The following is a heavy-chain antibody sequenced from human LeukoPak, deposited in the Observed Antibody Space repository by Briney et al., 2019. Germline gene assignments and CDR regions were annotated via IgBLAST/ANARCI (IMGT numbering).Heavy chain of an antibody. D-gene: IGHD3-9*01. CDR3: ARDLALYDILTGYKH. J-gene: IGHJ4*02. CDR1: GFTFSSYG. V-gene: IGHV3-33*01. Sequence: HPGGSLRLSCAASGFTFSSYGMHRVRQAPGKGLEWVAVIWYDGSNKYYADSVKGRFTISRDNSKNTLYLQMNSLRAEDTAVYYCARDLALYDILTGYKHWGQGTLVTVSS. CDR2: IWYDGSNK.